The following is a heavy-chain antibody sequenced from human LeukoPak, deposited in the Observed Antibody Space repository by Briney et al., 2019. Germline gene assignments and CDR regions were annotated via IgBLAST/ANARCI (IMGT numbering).Heavy chain of an antibody. V-gene: IGHV4-59*01. CDR3: AREGSYGTDY. CDR1: GGSISSYY. Sequence: SETLSLTCTVYGGSISSYYWSWIRQPPGKGLEWIGYIYYSGSTNYNPSLKSRVTISVDTSKNQFSLKLSSVTAADTAVYYCAREGSYGTDYWGQGTLVTVSS. D-gene: IGHD5-18*01. CDR2: IYYSGST. J-gene: IGHJ4*02.